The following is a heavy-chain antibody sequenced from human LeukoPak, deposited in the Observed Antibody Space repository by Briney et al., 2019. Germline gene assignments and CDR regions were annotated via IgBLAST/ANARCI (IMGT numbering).Heavy chain of an antibody. J-gene: IGHJ6*02. Sequence: GGSLRLSCAASGFTFDDYTMHWVRQAPGKGLEWVSLISWDGGSTYHADSVKGRFTISRDNSKNSLYLQMNSLRTEDTALYYCAKDADYYYGMDVWGQGTTVTVSS. CDR1: GFTFDDYT. CDR3: AKDADYYYGMDV. V-gene: IGHV3-43*01. CDR2: ISWDGGST.